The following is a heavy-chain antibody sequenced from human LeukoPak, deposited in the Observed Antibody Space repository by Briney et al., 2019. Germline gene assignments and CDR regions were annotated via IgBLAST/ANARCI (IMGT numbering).Heavy chain of an antibody. CDR3: ARAAMVKSLDY. Sequence: PSETLSLTCAVYGGSFSGYYWSWIRQPPGKGLEWIGETNHSGSTNYNPSLKSRVTISVDTSKNQFSLKLSSVTAADTAVYYCARAAMVKSLDYWGQGTLVTVSS. V-gene: IGHV4-34*01. CDR1: GGSFSGYY. CDR2: TNHSGST. D-gene: IGHD5-18*01. J-gene: IGHJ4*02.